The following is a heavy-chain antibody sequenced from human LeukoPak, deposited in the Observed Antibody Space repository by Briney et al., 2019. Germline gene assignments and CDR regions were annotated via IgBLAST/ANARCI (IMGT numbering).Heavy chain of an antibody. CDR3: ARDCSSTSCYMNYYYGMDV. V-gene: IGHV1-18*01. D-gene: IGHD2-2*02. CDR2: ISAYNGNT. CDR1: GYTFTSYG. J-gene: IGHJ6*02. Sequence: ASVKVSCKASGYTFTSYGISRVRQAPGQGLEWMGWISAYNGNTNYAQKLQGRVTMTTDTSTSTAYMELRSLRSDDTAAYYCARDCSSTSCYMNYYYGMDVWGQGTTVTVSS.